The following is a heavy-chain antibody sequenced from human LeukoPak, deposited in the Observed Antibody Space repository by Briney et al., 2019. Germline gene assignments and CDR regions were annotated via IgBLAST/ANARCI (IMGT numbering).Heavy chain of an antibody. CDR2: IYYSGST. Sequence: SETLSLTCTVSGGSLSSYYWSWIRQPPGKGLEWIGYIYYSGSTNYNPSLKSRVTISVDTSKNQFSLKLSSVTAADTAVYYCAREPGYSSSWHHAFDIRGQGTMVTVSS. V-gene: IGHV4-59*01. D-gene: IGHD6-13*01. J-gene: IGHJ3*02. CDR1: GGSLSSYY. CDR3: AREPGYSSSWHHAFDI.